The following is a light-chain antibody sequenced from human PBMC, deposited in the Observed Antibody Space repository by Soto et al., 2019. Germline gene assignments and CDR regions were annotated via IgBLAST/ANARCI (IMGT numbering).Light chain of an antibody. J-gene: IGKJ1*01. Sequence: DSQRSQSPYTLYASVGDRVSITLRASQSISDYLAWYQQKPGKAPKLLIYDASNLESGVPSTFSGSGSGTEFTLTISILQPDDFATYDFQQSSTYWHMFGQGTKVDIK. CDR2: DAS. CDR3: QQSSTYWHM. CDR1: QSISDY. V-gene: IGKV1-5*01.